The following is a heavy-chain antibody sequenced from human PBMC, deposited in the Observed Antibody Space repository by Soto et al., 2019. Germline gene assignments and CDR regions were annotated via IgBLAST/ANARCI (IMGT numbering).Heavy chain of an antibody. J-gene: IGHJ6*02. CDR1: GIPVGSNY. Sequence: ESGGGLVQPGGSLRLSCAASGIPVGSNYMTWVRQAPGKGLEWVSVLHSGGDTYYANSVKGRFAISRHDSTNTLFLQMNSLTAEDTAVYYCARDGPYYYASRMDVWGQGTTVTVSS. V-gene: IGHV3-53*04. CDR2: LHSGGDT. D-gene: IGHD3-10*01. CDR3: ARDGPYYYASRMDV.